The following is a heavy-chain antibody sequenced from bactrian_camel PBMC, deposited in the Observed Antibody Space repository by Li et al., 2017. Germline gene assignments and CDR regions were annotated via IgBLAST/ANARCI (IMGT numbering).Heavy chain of an antibody. V-gene: IGHV3S60*01. CDR1: GFTFDEPA. Sequence: LVESGVSSVQAGGSLRLSCTGSGFTFDEPAKRWYRQVPGNECELISSISSDGTTYYSDSVKGRFTISQGTAKTTVYLQMDNLKPEDTAVYYCAVDSSFVTCDGAQGTQVTVS. CDR3: AVDSSFVTCD. CDR2: ISSDGTT. D-gene: IGHD7*01. J-gene: IGHJ4*01.